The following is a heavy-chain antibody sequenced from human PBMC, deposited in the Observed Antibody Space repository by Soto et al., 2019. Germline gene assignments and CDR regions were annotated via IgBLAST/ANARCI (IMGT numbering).Heavy chain of an antibody. J-gene: IGHJ4*02. CDR1: GGSISSGDYY. V-gene: IGHV4-30-4*01. Sequence: SETLSLTCTVSGGSISSGDYYWSWIRQPPGEGLEWIGYIYYSGSTYYNPSLKSRVTISVDTSKNQFSLKLSSVTAADTAVYYCARGVTSSGWYSDYWGQGTLVTVSS. D-gene: IGHD6-19*01. CDR2: IYYSGST. CDR3: ARGVTSSGWYSDY.